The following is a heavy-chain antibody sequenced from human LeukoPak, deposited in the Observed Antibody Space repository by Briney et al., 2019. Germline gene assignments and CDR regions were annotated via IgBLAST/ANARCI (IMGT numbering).Heavy chain of an antibody. CDR2: ISPASGAT. J-gene: IGHJ4*02. D-gene: IGHD1-1*01. V-gene: IGHV1-2*02. CDR3: LNEHGG. CDR1: GYTFTGSY. Sequence: ASVKVSCKASGYTFTGSYMHWVRQAPGQGFEWIGWISPASGATKYTQNFQGRVTLTTDTSVTTAYMELSSLTSDDTASYYCLNEHGGWGQGTPVTVSS.